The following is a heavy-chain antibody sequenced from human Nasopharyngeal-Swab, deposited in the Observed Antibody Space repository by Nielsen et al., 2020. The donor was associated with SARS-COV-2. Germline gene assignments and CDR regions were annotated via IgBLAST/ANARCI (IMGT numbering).Heavy chain of an antibody. CDR2: IWYDGSNK. J-gene: IGHJ5*02. CDR3: ARDRHGWLRFWFDP. V-gene: IGHV3-33*01. Sequence: GGSLRLSRAASGFTFSSYGMHWVRQAPGKGLEWVAVIWYDGSNKYYADSVKGRFTISRDNSKNTLYLQMNSLRAEDTAVYYCARDRHGWLRFWFDPWGQGTLVTVSS. CDR1: GFTFSSYG. D-gene: IGHD5-12*01.